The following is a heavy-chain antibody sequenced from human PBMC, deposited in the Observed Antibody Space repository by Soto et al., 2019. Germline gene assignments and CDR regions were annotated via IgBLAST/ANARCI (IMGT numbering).Heavy chain of an antibody. V-gene: IGHV3-11*01. CDR3: ARSPRADLGYCSSTSCYLSWFDP. CDR1: GFTFSDYD. D-gene: IGHD2-2*01. J-gene: IGHJ5*02. CDR2: ISSSGDTI. Sequence: GSLRLSCAASGFTFSDYDMSWIRQAPGKGLEWVSYISSSGDTIYYADSVKGRFTISRDNAKNSLYLQMNNLRAEDTAVYYCARSPRADLGYCSSTSCYLSWFDPRDQGTLVTVSS.